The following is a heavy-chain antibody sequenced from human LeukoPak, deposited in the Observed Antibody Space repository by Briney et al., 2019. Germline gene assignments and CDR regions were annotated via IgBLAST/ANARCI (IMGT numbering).Heavy chain of an antibody. CDR3: ARHLGVTAIVDY. V-gene: IGHV4-39*01. J-gene: IGHJ4*02. Sequence: KPSGTLSLTCAVSGGSISSSSYYWGWIRQPPGKGLEWIGSIYYSGSTYYNPSLKSRVTISVDTSKNQFSLKLSSVTAADTAVYYCARHLGVTAIVDYWGQGTLVTVSS. CDR2: IYYSGST. CDR1: GGSISSSSYY. D-gene: IGHD2-21*02.